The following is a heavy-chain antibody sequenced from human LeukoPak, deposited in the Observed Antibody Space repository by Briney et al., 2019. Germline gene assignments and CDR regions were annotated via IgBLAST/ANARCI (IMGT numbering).Heavy chain of an antibody. D-gene: IGHD3-22*01. Sequence: ASVKVSCKASGDTFTGYYMHWLRQAPGQGLEWMGWINPNSGGTNYAQKPQGRVTMTTDTSTSTAYMELRSLRSDDTAVYYCARDSNYYDSSGYYQVFDYWGQGTLVTVSS. CDR3: ARDSNYYDSSGYYQVFDY. V-gene: IGHV1-2*02. CDR2: INPNSGGT. CDR1: GDTFTGYY. J-gene: IGHJ4*02.